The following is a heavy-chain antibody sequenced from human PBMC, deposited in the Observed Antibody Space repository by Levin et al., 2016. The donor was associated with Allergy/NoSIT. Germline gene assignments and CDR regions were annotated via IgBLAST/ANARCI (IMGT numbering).Heavy chain of an antibody. CDR3: TRGVPYGSSFYYFDY. J-gene: IGHJ4*02. Sequence: WVRQAPGQRLEWMGWINAGNGNTKYSQKFQGRVTITRDTSASTAYMGLSNLRSEDTAVYFCTRGVPYGSSFYYFDYWGQGTLVTVSS. CDR2: INAGNGNT. V-gene: IGHV1-3*01. D-gene: IGHD6-13*01.